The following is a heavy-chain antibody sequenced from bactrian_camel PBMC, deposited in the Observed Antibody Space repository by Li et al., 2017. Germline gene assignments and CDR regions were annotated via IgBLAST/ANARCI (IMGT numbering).Heavy chain of an antibody. D-gene: IGHD1*01. CDR1: DYSRTAYC. CDR2: VDGDGTV. J-gene: IGHJ4*01. Sequence: VQLVESGGGSAQTGESLRLSCTTSDYSRTAYCMAWFRQSPGKEREGIAAVDGDGTVIYADSVKGRFLVSKVEEKNALHLYMNNLKPEDTATYYCAAEIFVDCNYPEYTYWGQGTQVTVS. CDR3: AAEIFVDCNYPEYTY. V-gene: IGHV3S53*01.